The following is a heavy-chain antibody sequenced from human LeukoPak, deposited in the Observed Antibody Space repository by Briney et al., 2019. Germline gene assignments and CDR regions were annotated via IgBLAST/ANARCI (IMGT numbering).Heavy chain of an antibody. CDR2: ISYDGSNK. V-gene: IGHV3-30*18. D-gene: IGHD5-18*01. J-gene: IGHJ4*02. Sequence: GGSLRLSCAASGFTFSSYGMHWVRQAPGKGLEWEAVISYDGSNKYYADSVKGRFTISRDNSKNTLYLQMNSLRAEDTAVYYCAKMAYSYGYYVHYETDYWGQGTLVTVSS. CDR1: GFTFSSYG. CDR3: AKMAYSYGYYVHYETDY.